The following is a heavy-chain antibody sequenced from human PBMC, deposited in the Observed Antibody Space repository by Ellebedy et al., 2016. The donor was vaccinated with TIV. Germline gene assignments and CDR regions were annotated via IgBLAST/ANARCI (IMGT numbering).Heavy chain of an antibody. D-gene: IGHD6-13*01. Sequence: GESLKISCAASGFTFRSYGMHWVRQAPGKGLYWVAFIRFAGSSQYYADSVHGRFTISRDNSKNTLSLNMSSLRGEDTAVYYWDKDWGAAAGTFLDYWGQGTLVTGSS. V-gene: IGHV3-30*02. J-gene: IGHJ4*02. CDR2: IRFAGSSQ. CDR3: DKDWGAAAGTFLDY. CDR1: GFTFRSYG.